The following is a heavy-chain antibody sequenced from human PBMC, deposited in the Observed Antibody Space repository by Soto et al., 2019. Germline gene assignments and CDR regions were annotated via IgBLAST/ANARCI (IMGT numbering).Heavy chain of an antibody. CDR3: ARDSPVTTVFQH. J-gene: IGHJ1*01. CDR2: ISSSSSYI. Sequence: GGSLRLSCAASGFTFSSYSMNWVRQAPGKGLEWVSSISSSSSYIYYADSVKGRFTISRDNTKNSLYLQMNSLRAEDTAVYYCARDSPVTTVFQHWGQGTLVTVSS. D-gene: IGHD4-4*01. CDR1: GFTFSSYS. V-gene: IGHV3-21*01.